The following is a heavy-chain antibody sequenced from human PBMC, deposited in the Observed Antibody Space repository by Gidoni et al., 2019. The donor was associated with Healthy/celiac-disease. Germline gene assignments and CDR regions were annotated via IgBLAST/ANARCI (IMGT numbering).Heavy chain of an antibody. CDR2: ISSSGSTI. Sequence: EVQLVESGGGLVQPGGSLRLSCAASGFTFSSYEMNWVRQDPGKGLEWVSYISSSGSTIYYADSVKGRFTISRDNAKNSLYLQMNSLRAEDTAVYYCARPLRDYYYYGMDVWGQGTTVTVSS. J-gene: IGHJ6*02. D-gene: IGHD4-17*01. CDR3: ARPLRDYYYYGMDV. V-gene: IGHV3-48*03. CDR1: GFTFSSYE.